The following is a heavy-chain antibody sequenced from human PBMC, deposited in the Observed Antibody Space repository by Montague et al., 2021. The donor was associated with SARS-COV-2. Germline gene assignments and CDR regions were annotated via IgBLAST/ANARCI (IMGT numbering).Heavy chain of an antibody. V-gene: IGHV4-31*03. Sequence: TLSLTCTVSGGSISGGGYYWSWIRQHPGKGLEWIGYIYYSGSTYYNPSLKSRVTISVDTSKNQFSLKLSSVTAADTAVYYCARGSSFVTIFGVVITDPLFDYWGQGTLVTVSS. CDR1: GGSISGGGYY. D-gene: IGHD3-3*01. CDR3: ARGSSFVTIFGVVITDPLFDY. J-gene: IGHJ4*02. CDR2: IYYSGST.